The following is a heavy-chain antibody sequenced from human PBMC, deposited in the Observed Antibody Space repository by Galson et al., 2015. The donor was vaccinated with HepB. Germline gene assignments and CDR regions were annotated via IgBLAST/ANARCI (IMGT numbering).Heavy chain of an antibody. Sequence: VSCKASGYTFTSYYMHWVRQAPGQGLEWMGIINPSGGSTSYAQKFQGRVTMTRDTSTSTVYMELSSLRSEDTAVYYCARGPIKNSSGYPFDYWGQGTLITVSS. J-gene: IGHJ4*02. CDR3: ARGPIKNSSGYPFDY. V-gene: IGHV1-46*01. CDR1: GYTFTSYY. D-gene: IGHD3-22*01. CDR2: INPSGGST.